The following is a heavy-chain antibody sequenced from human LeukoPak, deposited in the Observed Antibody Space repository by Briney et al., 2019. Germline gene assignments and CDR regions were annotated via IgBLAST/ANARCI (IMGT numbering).Heavy chain of an antibody. D-gene: IGHD4-11*01. CDR1: GFTFSMYW. Sequence: GGSLRLSCAASGFTFSMYWMYWVRQAPGKGLVRVSRINGDGSNTGYADSVRGRFTVSRDNARNTLYLQVNSLRGEDTALYYCARDRNSSPADWGQGTLVTVSS. CDR3: ARDRNSSPAD. J-gene: IGHJ4*02. V-gene: IGHV3-74*01. CDR2: INGDGSNT.